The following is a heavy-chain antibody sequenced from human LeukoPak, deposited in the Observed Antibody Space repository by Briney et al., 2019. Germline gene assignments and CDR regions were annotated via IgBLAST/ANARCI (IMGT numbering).Heavy chain of an antibody. V-gene: IGHV3-9*01. J-gene: IGHJ4*02. Sequence: GGSLRLSCAASGFTFSSYSMNWVRQAPGKGLEWVSGISWNSGSIGYADSVKGRFTISRDNAKNSLYLQMNSLRAEDTAVYYCARDGGKWELPLDYWGQGTLVTVSS. CDR1: GFTFSSYS. CDR2: ISWNSGSI. CDR3: ARDGGKWELPLDY. D-gene: IGHD1-26*01.